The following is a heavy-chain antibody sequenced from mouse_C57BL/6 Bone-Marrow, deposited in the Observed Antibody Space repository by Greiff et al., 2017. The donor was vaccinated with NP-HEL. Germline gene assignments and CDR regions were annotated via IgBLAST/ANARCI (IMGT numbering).Heavy chain of an antibody. D-gene: IGHD2-3*01. Sequence: VQRVESGAELARPGASVKMSCKASGYTFTSYTMHWVKQRPGQGLEWIGYINPSSGYTKYNQKFKDKATLTADKSSSTAYMQLSSLTSEDSAVYYCARDGYSDYWGQGTTLTVSS. CDR3: ARDGYSDY. V-gene: IGHV1-4*01. CDR1: GYTFTSYT. J-gene: IGHJ2*01. CDR2: INPSSGYT.